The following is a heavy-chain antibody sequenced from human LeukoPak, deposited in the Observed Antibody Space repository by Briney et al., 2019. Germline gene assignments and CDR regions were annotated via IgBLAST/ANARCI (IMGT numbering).Heavy chain of an antibody. Sequence: AASVKVSCKASGGTFSSYAISWVRQAPGQGLEWMGGIIPIFGTANYAQKFQGRVTITADESTSTAYMELSSLRSEDTAVYYCARVGTDSNYPYYHMDVWGKGTTVTVSS. CDR3: ARVGTDSNYPYYHMDV. J-gene: IGHJ6*03. CDR2: IIPIFGTA. V-gene: IGHV1-69*13. CDR1: GGTFSSYA. D-gene: IGHD4-11*01.